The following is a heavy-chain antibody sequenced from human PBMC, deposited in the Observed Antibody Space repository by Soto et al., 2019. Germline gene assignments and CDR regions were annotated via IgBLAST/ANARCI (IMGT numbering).Heavy chain of an antibody. D-gene: IGHD3-16*01. J-gene: IGHJ5*02. CDR3: AHIPNYYQYDWFDP. CDR1: GFSLTTRGVG. Sequence: QITLKESGPTLVKPTQTLTLTCTFSGFSLTTRGVGVGWIRQPPGKALEGLALIYWDDDKRYSPSLQSRLSITKDTSKNQVVLTMTNVDPVATATYYCAHIPNYYQYDWFDPWGQGTLVSVSS. V-gene: IGHV2-5*02. CDR2: IYWDDDK.